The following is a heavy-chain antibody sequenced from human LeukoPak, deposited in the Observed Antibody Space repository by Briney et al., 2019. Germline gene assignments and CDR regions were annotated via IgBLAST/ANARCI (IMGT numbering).Heavy chain of an antibody. Sequence: GGSLRLSCAASGFTLSSYAMHWVRQAPGKGLEYVSAISSNGGSTYYANSVQGRFTISRDNSKNTLYLQMGSLRGEDMAVYYCARARVAARLQVPFDPWGQGTLVTVSS. CDR3: ARARVAARLQVPFDP. CDR1: GFTLSSYA. V-gene: IGHV3-64*01. CDR2: ISSNGGST. J-gene: IGHJ5*02. D-gene: IGHD6-6*01.